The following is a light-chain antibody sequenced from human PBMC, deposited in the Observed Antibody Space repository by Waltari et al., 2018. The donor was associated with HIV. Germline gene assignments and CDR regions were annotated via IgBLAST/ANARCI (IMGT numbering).Light chain of an antibody. CDR3: AAWDDSLNGPWVV. CDR2: SNN. J-gene: IGLJ2*01. V-gene: IGLV1-44*01. Sequence: QSVLTQPPSASGTPGQRVTISCSGSSSNIGSNTVNWYQQLPGTAPKLLIYSNNQRPSGVPARFSGSKSGTSASLAISGLQSEDEADYYCAAWDDSLNGPWVVFGGGTKLTVL. CDR1: SSNIGSNT.